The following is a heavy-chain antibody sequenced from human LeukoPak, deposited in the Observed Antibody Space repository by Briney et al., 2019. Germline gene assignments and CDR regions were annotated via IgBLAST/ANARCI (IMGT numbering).Heavy chain of an antibody. J-gene: IGHJ4*02. CDR2: IYPGDSDT. V-gene: IGHV5-51*01. Sequence: GESLKISCKGSGYSFTSYWIGWVRQMPGKGLEWMGIIYPGDSDTKYNPSFQGQVTISADKSISTAYLQWSSLKASDTAMYYCARGGYDSSGYYLDKYYFDYWGQGTLVTVSS. D-gene: IGHD3-22*01. CDR1: GYSFTSYW. CDR3: ARGGYDSSGYYLDKYYFDY.